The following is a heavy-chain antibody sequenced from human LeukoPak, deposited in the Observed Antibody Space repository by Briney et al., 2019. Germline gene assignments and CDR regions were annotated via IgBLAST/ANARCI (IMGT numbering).Heavy chain of an antibody. V-gene: IGHV4-39*01. Sequence: PSETLSLTCTVSGGSISSSSYYWGWIRQPPGKGLEWIGSIYYSGSTYYNPSLKSRVTISVDTSKNQFSLKLSSVTAADTAVYYCARSLHYDAFDIWGQGTMVTVSS. D-gene: IGHD3-10*01. CDR3: ARSLHYDAFDI. J-gene: IGHJ3*02. CDR2: IYYSGST. CDR1: GGSISSSSYY.